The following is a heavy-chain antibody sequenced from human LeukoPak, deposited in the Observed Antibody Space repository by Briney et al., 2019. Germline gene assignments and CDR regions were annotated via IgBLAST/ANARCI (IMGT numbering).Heavy chain of an antibody. V-gene: IGHV4-34*01. J-gene: IGHJ5*02. CDR1: GGSFSGYY. Sequence: SETLSLTCAVYGGSFSGYYWSWIRQPPGKGLEWIGEINHSGSTNHNPSLKSRVTISVDTSKNQFSLKLSSVTAADTAVYYCARGHSWFDPWGQGTLVTVSS. CDR3: ARGHSWFDP. CDR2: INHSGST.